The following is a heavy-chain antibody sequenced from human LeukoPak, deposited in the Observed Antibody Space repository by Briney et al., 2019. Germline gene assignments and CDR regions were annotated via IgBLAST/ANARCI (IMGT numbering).Heavy chain of an antibody. J-gene: IGHJ4*02. V-gene: IGHV1-2*06. Sequence: ASVKVSCKASGYTFTGYYMHWVRQAPGQGLEWMGRINPNSGGTNYAQKFQGRVTITRDTSISTAYMELSRLRSDDTAVYYCAKLVDSSGYIFDYWGQGTLVTVSS. D-gene: IGHD3-22*01. CDR1: GYTFTGYY. CDR3: AKLVDSSGYIFDY. CDR2: INPNSGGT.